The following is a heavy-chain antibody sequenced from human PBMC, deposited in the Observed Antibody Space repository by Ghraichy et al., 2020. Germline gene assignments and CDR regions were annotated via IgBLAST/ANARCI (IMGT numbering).Heavy chain of an antibody. J-gene: IGHJ4*02. D-gene: IGHD1-26*01. Sequence: GGSLRLSCAASGFTFSNYSMSWVRQAPGKGLEWVSSISTSSSHMYYAVSVKGRFTISRDNAKNSVYLQMNSLRAEDTAVYYCMTMIVGATPDFWGQGTLVTVSS. CDR1: GFTFSNYS. V-gene: IGHV3-21*01. CDR2: ISTSSSHM. CDR3: MTMIVGATPDF.